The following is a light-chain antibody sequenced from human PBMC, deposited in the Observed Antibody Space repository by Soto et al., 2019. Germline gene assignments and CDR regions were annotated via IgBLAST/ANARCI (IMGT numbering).Light chain of an antibody. CDR1: QSVLFSSDNKNY. J-gene: IGKJ2*01. CDR2: WAS. V-gene: IGKV4-1*01. Sequence: DIVMTQSPDSLAVSLGERATINCKSSQSVLFSSDNKNYLAWYQQKAGQPPKLLIYWASTRESGVPDRFSGSGSGTDFTLTISSLQAADAAVYYCQQFYNTPQTFGQGTKLEI. CDR3: QQFYNTPQT.